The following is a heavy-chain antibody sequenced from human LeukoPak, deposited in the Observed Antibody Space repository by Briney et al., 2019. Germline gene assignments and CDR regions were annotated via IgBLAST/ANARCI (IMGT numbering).Heavy chain of an antibody. D-gene: IGHD6-6*01. J-gene: IGHJ3*02. CDR2: ISSSGSAI. V-gene: IGHV3-48*01. Sequence: GGSLRLSCVGSGFTSSSYGMNWVRQAPGRGLEWVSYISSSGSAIHYADSVKSRFTISRDNAKNSLFLQMNSLRADDTAVYYCAREYITSSGRASDIWGQGTMVTVSS. CDR1: GFTSSSYG. CDR3: AREYITSSGRASDI.